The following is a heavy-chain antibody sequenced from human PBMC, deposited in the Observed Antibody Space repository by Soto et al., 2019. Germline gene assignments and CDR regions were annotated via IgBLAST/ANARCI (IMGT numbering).Heavy chain of an antibody. V-gene: IGHV3-30*18. D-gene: IGHD6-19*01. J-gene: IGHJ4*01. CDR2: VSSDGWTK. CDR1: GFTFSTYG. Sequence: GGSLRLSCLASGFTFSTYGIHWVRQAPGKGLEWVAVVSSDGWTKYYADSMKGRFTISRDNSKNTLYLQMDSLRPEDTAVYYCAKEIAVAGDFDYWGLGTLVTVSS. CDR3: AKEIAVAGDFDY.